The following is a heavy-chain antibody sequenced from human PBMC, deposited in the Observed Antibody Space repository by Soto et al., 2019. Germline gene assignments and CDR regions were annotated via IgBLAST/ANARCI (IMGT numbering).Heavy chain of an antibody. J-gene: IGHJ4*02. CDR1: GGTFSSYT. V-gene: IGHV1-69*02. Sequence: QVQLVQSGAEVKKPGSSVKVSCKASGGTFSSYTISWVRQAPGQGLEWMGRIIPILGIANYAQKFQGRVTITADKSTGTASMELSGMRSEDTAGYHCSRFATGYTAGVVGYWGQGTLVTVSS. CDR2: IIPILGIA. CDR3: SRFATGYTAGVVGY. D-gene: IGHD5-18*01.